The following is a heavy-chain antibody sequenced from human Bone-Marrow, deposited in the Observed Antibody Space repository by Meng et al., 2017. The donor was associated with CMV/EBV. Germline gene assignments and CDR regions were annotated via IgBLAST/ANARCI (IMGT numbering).Heavy chain of an antibody. V-gene: IGHV3-30*02. Sequence: LSCGASGFTFSSYGMHWVRQAPGKGLEWVAFIRYDGSNKYYVDSVKGRFTISRDNSKNTLYLQMNSLRAEDTAVYYCAKDYGGYFDYWGQGTLVTVSS. CDR1: GFTFSSYG. D-gene: IGHD3-10*01. J-gene: IGHJ4*02. CDR3: AKDYGGYFDY. CDR2: IRYDGSNK.